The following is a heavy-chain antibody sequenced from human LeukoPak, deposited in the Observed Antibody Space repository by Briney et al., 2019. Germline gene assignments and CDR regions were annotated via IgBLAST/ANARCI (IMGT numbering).Heavy chain of an antibody. D-gene: IGHD3-3*01. CDR2: ISDRSFSM. J-gene: IGHJ4*02. CDR3: ARGKRRFDY. CDR1: GFAFNASY. Sequence: PGGSLRLSCAASGFAFNASYMTWICQAPGKGLEWVAYISDRSFSMYYADSVKGRFTISRDNPSNSLFLHMSNLSADDTAVYYCARGKRRFDYWGQGTLVTVSS. V-gene: IGHV3-11*01.